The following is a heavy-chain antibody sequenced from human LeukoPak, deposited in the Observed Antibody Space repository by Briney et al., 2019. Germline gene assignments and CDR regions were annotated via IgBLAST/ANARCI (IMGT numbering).Heavy chain of an antibody. Sequence: GGSLRLSCAASGFTFSNAWMSWVRQAPGKGLEWVGRIKSKTDGGTTDYAAPVKGRFTISRDDSKNTLYLQMNSLKTEDTAVYYCTTDGGVVVTAIWFFEQIPATFDYWGQGTLVTVSS. D-gene: IGHD2-21*02. CDR3: TTDGGVVVTAIWFFEQIPATFDY. V-gene: IGHV3-15*01. CDR2: IKSKTDGGTT. CDR1: GFTFSNAW. J-gene: IGHJ4*02.